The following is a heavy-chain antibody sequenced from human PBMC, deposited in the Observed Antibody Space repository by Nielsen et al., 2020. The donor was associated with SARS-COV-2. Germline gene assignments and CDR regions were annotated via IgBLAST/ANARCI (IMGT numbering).Heavy chain of an antibody. Sequence: WVRQAPGQGLEWMGWISAYNGKTNYAQNFQGRVTMTTDRFTSTAYMELRSLSPDDTAVYYCARDSPYGWGNVHYLYGVDVWGQGTTVTVSS. CDR3: ARDSPYGWGNVHYLYGVDV. J-gene: IGHJ6*02. D-gene: IGHD3-10*01. CDR2: ISAYNGKT. V-gene: IGHV1-18*01.